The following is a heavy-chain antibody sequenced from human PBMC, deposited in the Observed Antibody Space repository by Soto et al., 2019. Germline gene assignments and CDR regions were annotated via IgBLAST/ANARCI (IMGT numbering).Heavy chain of an antibody. CDR2: IYYSGST. CDR3: ARAIKGDSSEVYYYYGMDV. J-gene: IGHJ6*02. CDR1: GRSISSYY. D-gene: IGHD3-22*01. V-gene: IGHV4-59*01. Sequence: SETLSLTCTVPGRSISSYYWRWIRQPPEKGLEWMGYIYYSGSTNYNPSLKSRVTISVDTSKNQFSLKLSSVTAADTAVYYCARAIKGDSSEVYYYYGMDVWGQGTTVTVS.